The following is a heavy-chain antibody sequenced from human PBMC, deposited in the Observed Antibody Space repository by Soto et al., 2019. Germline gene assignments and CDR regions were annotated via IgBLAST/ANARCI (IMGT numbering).Heavy chain of an antibody. J-gene: IGHJ6*02. CDR2: INSDGSSI. Sequence: EVQLVESGGGLVQPGGSVRLSCAASKFTITSYWMHWVRQAPGKGLVWVSPINSDGSSISYADAVKGRFTISRDKTKNTLYLQMNSLRVEDTAVYYCAREVSHGYVLRGMDVWGQGTTVTVFS. CDR1: KFTITSYW. D-gene: IGHD5-18*01. CDR3: AREVSHGYVLRGMDV. V-gene: IGHV3-74*01.